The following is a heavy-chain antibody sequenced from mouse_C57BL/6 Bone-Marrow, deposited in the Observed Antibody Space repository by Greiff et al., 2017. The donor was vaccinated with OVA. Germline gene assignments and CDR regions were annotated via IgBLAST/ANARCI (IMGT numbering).Heavy chain of an antibody. CDR2: IRNKANGYTT. Sequence: VQLVESGGGLVQPGGSLSLSCAASGFTFTDYYMSWVRQPPGKALEWLGFIRNKANGYTTEYSASVKGRFTISRDNSQSILYLQMNAMRAEDSATYYWERYDGYYLYGYFDVWGTGTTVTVSS. CDR1: GFTFTDYY. V-gene: IGHV7-3*01. CDR3: ERYDGYYLYGYFDV. J-gene: IGHJ1*03. D-gene: IGHD2-3*01.